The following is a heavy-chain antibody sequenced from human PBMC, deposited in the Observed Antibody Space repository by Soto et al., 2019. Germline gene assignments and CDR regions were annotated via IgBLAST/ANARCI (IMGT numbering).Heavy chain of an antibody. CDR2: IYYSGST. D-gene: IGHD3-3*01. Sequence: SETLSLTCTVSGGSISSGGYYWSWIRQHPGKGLEWIGYIYYSGSTYYNPSLKSRVTISVDTSKNQFSLKLSSVTAADTAVYYCARGFWTNHYYGTDVWGQGTTVTVSS. J-gene: IGHJ6*02. CDR3: ARGFWTNHYYGTDV. CDR1: GGSISSGGYY. V-gene: IGHV4-31*03.